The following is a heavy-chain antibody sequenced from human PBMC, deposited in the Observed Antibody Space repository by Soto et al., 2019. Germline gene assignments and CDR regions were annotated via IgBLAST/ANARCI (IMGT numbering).Heavy chain of an antibody. J-gene: IGHJ4*02. CDR2: ISGSGGST. Sequence: PGGSLRLSCAASGFTFSSYAMSWVRQAPGKGLKWVSAISGSGGSTYYADSVKGRFTISRDNSKNTLYLQMNSLRAEDTAVYYCAKDIVATIPARPDYWGQGTVVAVSS. D-gene: IGHD5-12*01. V-gene: IGHV3-23*01. CDR1: GFTFSSYA. CDR3: AKDIVATIPARPDY.